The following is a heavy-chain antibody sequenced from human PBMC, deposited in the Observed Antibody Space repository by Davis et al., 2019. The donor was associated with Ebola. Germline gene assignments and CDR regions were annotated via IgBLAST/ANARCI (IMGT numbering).Heavy chain of an antibody. CDR3: ARLTETYYYDSSGYFLGRAFDI. Sequence: SETLSLTCTVSGGSISSYYWSWIRQPPGKGLEWIGYIYYSGSTNYNPSLKSRVTISVDTSKNQFSLKLSSVTAADTAVYYCARLTETYYYDSSGYFLGRAFDIWGQGTMVTVSS. D-gene: IGHD3-22*01. J-gene: IGHJ3*02. CDR1: GGSISSYY. V-gene: IGHV4-59*08. CDR2: IYYSGST.